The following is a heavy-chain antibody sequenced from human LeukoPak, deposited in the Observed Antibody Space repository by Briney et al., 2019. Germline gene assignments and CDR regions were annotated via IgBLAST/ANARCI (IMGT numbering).Heavy chain of an antibody. CDR3: ARETHENYYDSSGYYGG. V-gene: IGHV3-21*01. CDR1: GFSFRSHG. CDR2: ISSSSSYI. Sequence: GGTLRLSCAASGFSFRSHGMNWVRQAPGKGLEWVSSISSSSSYIYYADSVKGRFTISRDNAKNSLYLQMNSLRAEDTAVYYCARETHENYYDSSGYYGGWGQGTLVTVSS. D-gene: IGHD3-22*01. J-gene: IGHJ4*02.